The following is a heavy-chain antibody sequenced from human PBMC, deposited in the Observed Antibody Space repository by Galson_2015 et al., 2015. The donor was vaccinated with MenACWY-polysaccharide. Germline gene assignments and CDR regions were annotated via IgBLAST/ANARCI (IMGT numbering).Heavy chain of an antibody. CDR3: ARIQGGYSNDWRQAYCFDY. Sequence: ATILSSAASGVTFSSYWMHWVRQAPAKGLVWVSRVSSDRSSTSYARSVKGRFTISRDNAKNTLHLQMSSRRAEETAVYYCARIQGGYSNDWRQAYCFDYWGQGTLVTVSS. V-gene: IGHV3-74*01. D-gene: IGHD6-13*01. CDR2: VSSDRSST. CDR1: GVTFSSYW. J-gene: IGHJ4*02.